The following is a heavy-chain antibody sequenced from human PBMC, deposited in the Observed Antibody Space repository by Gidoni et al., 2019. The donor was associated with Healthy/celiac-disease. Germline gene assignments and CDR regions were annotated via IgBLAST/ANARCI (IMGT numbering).Heavy chain of an antibody. CDR3: TTDPAGRTSLDY. V-gene: IGHV3-15*01. CDR2: MKSKTDVGTT. D-gene: IGHD3-16*01. CDR1: GFTFRKGW. J-gene: IGHJ4*02. Sequence: EVQLVESGGGLVKPGGSLSLSCAASGFTFRKGWMSWVRQAPGKGMEWVGLMKSKTDVGTTYDAAPVKGRVTISRDDSKNTLYLQMNSLKTEDTALYYCTTDPAGRTSLDYWGQGTLVTVSS.